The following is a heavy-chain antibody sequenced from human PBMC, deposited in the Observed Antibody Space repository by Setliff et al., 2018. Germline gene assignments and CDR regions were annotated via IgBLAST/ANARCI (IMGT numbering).Heavy chain of an antibody. D-gene: IGHD5-12*01. V-gene: IGHV4-34*01. J-gene: IGHJ6*02. CDR1: GGSFSGYY. CDR3: ARDQWVRSPPLYFSYSMDV. CDR2: IHHSGGT. Sequence: PSETLSLTCAVSGGSFSGYYWSWIRQRPGKGLEWIGEIHHSGGTSYNPSLKSRVTISIDTSKNQFSLNLNSVTAADTAVYYCARDQWVRSPPLYFSYSMDVWGQGTTVTVSS.